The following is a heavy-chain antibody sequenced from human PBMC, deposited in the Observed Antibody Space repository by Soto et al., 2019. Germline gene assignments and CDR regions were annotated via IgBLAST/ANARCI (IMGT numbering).Heavy chain of an antibody. V-gene: IGHV4-30-4*01. J-gene: IGHJ4*02. CDR1: GGSISSGDYY. CDR3: ARVAGESGWYTWYYFDY. D-gene: IGHD6-19*01. CDR2: IYYSGST. Sequence: SETLSLTCTVSGGSISSGDYYWSWIRQPPGKGLEWIGYIYYSGSTYYNPSLKSRVTISVDTSKNQFSLKLSSVTAADTAVYYCARVAGESGWYTWYYFDYWGQGTLVTVSS.